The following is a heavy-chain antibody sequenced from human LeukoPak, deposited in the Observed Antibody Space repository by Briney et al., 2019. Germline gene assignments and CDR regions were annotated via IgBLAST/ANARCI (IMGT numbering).Heavy chain of an antibody. J-gene: IGHJ4*02. CDR2: ISSSGSTI. D-gene: IGHD3-22*01. CDR1: GFTFSNAW. CDR3: ARDQQNPAEYYYDSSGYYPTGFDY. V-gene: IGHV3-11*01. Sequence: PGGSLRLSCAASGFTFSNAWMSWVRQAPGKGLEWVSYISSSGSTIYYADSVKGRFTISRDNAKNSLYLQMNSLRAEDTAVYYCARDQQNPAEYYYDSSGYYPTGFDYWGQGTLVTVSS.